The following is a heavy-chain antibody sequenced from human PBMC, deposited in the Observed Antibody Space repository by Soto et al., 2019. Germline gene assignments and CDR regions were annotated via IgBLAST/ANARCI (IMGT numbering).Heavy chain of an antibody. CDR2: ISYDGTNK. Sequence: GGSLRLSCAASGFTFSSYAIHWVRQAPGKGLEWVAVISYDGTNKYFADSVKGRFTISRDNSENTLYLQMNSLRGEDTAIYYCTREGRYGNSWSMFDFWGQGNMVTVSS. V-gene: IGHV3-30-3*01. CDR3: TREGRYGNSWSMFDF. CDR1: GFTFSSYA. D-gene: IGHD6-13*01. J-gene: IGHJ4*02.